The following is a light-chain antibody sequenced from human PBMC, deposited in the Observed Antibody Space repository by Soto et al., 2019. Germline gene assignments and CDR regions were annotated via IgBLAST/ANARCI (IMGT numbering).Light chain of an antibody. Sequence: EIVMTQSPATLSVSPGERATLSCRASQSVSSNLAWYQQKPGQAPRLLIYGASTRATRIPARFSGSVSGTEFPLTISSLQSEDFAVYYCQQSPGLTFGGGTKVEIK. J-gene: IGKJ4*01. CDR1: QSVSSN. CDR2: GAS. V-gene: IGKV3-15*01. CDR3: QQSPGLT.